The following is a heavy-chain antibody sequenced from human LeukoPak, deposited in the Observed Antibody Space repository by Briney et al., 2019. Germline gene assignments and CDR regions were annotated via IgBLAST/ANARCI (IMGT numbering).Heavy chain of an antibody. D-gene: IGHD1-26*01. CDR2: INHSGST. J-gene: IGHJ6*02. CDR3: ASTPLPPALLYYYYYGMDV. V-gene: IGHV4-4*02. CDR1: GDSINSLDL. Sequence: SETLSLTCTVSGDSINSLDLWSWVRQPPGKGLEWIGEINHSGSTNYNPSLKSRVTISVDTSKNQFSLKLSSVTAADTAVYYCASTPLPPALLYYYYYGMDVWGQGTTVTVSS.